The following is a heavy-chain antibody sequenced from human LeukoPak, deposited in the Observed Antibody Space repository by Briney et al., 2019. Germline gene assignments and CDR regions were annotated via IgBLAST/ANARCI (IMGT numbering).Heavy chain of an antibody. J-gene: IGHJ6*02. V-gene: IGHV4-34*01. CDR2: INHSGST. CDR3: ARGPRYYYGSGSYSTRYYYGMDV. CDR1: GGSFSGYY. Sequence: PSETLSLTCAVYGGSFSGYYWSWIRQPPGKGLEWIGEINHSGSTNYNPSLKSRVTISVDTSKNQFSLKLSSVTAADTAVYYCARGPRYYYGSGSYSTRYYYGMDVWGQGTTVTVYS. D-gene: IGHD3-10*01.